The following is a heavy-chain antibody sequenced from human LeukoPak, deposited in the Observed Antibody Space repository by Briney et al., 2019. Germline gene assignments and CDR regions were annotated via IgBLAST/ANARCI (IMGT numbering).Heavy chain of an antibody. CDR2: IHFNGNT. CDR1: GDSISNNY. D-gene: IGHD3-10*01. V-gene: IGHV4-4*07. Sequence: SETLSLTCTVSGDSISNNYWSWIRQPAGKGREWISRIHFNGNTDYNPSLKSRVTTSIDTPRNQFSLKLSSVTAADTAVYYCARRPLLWFRELLYYYYMDVWGKGTTVTVSS. CDR3: ARRPLLWFRELLYYYYMDV. J-gene: IGHJ6*03.